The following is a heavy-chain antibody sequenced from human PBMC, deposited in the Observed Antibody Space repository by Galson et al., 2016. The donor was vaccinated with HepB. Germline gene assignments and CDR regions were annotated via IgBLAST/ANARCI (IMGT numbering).Heavy chain of an antibody. CDR3: ASHGPKVRSWWGKWFDP. CDR2: VYHDGSS. Sequence: ETLSLTCAVSGASISSNSYWSWVRQPPGKGLEWIGEVYHDGSSNYNPSLRSRVTISADTSKNQISLSLTSVTATDTAVYYCASHGPKVRSWWGKWFDPWGQGTLVTVSS. CDR1: GASISSNSY. V-gene: IGHV4-4*02. D-gene: IGHD6-13*01. J-gene: IGHJ5*02.